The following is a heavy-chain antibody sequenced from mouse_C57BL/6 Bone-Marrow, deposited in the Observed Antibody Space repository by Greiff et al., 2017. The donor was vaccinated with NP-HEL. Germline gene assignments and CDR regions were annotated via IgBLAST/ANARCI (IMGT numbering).Heavy chain of an antibody. Sequence: QVQLQQSGAELVRPGASVTLSCKASGYTFTDYEMHWVKQTPVHGLEWIGAIDPETGGTAYNQKFNGKAILTADKSSSTAYMELRSLTSEDSAVYYCTIYYDYDAWFAYWGQGTLVTVSA. V-gene: IGHV1-15*01. CDR3: TIYYDYDAWFAY. D-gene: IGHD2-4*01. CDR1: GYTFTDYE. CDR2: IDPETGGT. J-gene: IGHJ3*01.